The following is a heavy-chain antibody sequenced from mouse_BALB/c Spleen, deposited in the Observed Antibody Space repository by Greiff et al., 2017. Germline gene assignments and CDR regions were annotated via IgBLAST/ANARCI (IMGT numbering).Heavy chain of an antibody. CDR1: GFNIKDYY. J-gene: IGHJ2*01. CDR3: ARGITKGFDY. Sequence: EVQLVESGAELVRPGALVKLSCKASGFNIKDYYMHWVKQRPEQGLEWIGWIDPENGNTIYDPKFQGKASITADTSSNTAYLQRSSLTSEDTAVYYCARGITKGFDYGGQGTTLTVSS. D-gene: IGHD2-4*01. V-gene: IGHV14-1*02. CDR2: IDPENGNT.